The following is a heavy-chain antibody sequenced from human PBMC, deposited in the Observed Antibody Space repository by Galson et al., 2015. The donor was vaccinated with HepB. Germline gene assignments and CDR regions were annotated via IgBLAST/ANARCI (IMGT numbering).Heavy chain of an antibody. Sequence: PALVKPTQTLTLTCTFSGFSLSTSGVGVGWIRQPPGKALEWLALIYWDDDKRYSPSLKSRLTITKDTSKNQVVLTMTNMDPVDTATYYCAHRSYYGSGSGWFDPWGQGTLVTVSS. D-gene: IGHD3-10*01. CDR2: IYWDDDK. J-gene: IGHJ5*02. V-gene: IGHV2-5*02. CDR1: GFSLSTSGVG. CDR3: AHRSYYGSGSGWFDP.